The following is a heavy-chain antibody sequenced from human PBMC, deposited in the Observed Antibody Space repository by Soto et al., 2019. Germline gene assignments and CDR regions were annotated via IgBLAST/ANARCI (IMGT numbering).Heavy chain of an antibody. CDR2: INHSGST. CDR3: ARGRAGDYLSGVMLFDI. D-gene: IGHD2-21*01. Sequence: PSETLSLTCAVYGGSFSGYYWSWIRQPPGKGLEWIGEINHSGSTNYNPSLKSRVTISVDTSKNQFSLKLSSVTAADTAVYYCARGRAGDYLSGVMLFDIWGQGTMVTVSS. J-gene: IGHJ3*02. CDR1: GGSFSGYY. V-gene: IGHV4-34*01.